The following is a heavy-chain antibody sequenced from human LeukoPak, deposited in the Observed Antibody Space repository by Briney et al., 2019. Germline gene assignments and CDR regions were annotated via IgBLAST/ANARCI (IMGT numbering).Heavy chain of an antibody. J-gene: IGHJ4*02. Sequence: SETLSLTCAVYGGSFSGYYWSWIRQPPGKGLEWIGEINHSGSTNYNPSLKSRVTISVDTSKNQFSLKLSSVTAADTAVYYCARAAAGIIDYWGQGTLVTVSS. D-gene: IGHD6-13*01. CDR2: INHSGST. CDR1: GGSFSGYY. CDR3: ARAAAGIIDY. V-gene: IGHV4-34*01.